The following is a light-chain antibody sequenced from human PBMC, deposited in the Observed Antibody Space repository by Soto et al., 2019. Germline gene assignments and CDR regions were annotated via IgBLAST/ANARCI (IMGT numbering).Light chain of an antibody. V-gene: IGLV3-21*02. J-gene: IGLJ3*02. CDR1: NSGTKS. Sequence: SYELTQPPSVSVAPGQTARISCGGHNSGTKSVHWYQKKPGQAPVLVVYDDSDRPSGIPERFSGSNSGNMATLTIGRVEAGDEADYYCQVWDTSGDHPVFGGGTKVTVL. CDR3: QVWDTSGDHPV. CDR2: DDS.